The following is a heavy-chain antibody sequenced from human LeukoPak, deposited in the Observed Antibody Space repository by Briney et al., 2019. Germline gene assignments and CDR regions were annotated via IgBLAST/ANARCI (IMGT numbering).Heavy chain of an antibody. J-gene: IGHJ4*02. D-gene: IGHD5-18*01. CDR3: ARCPARQRPKSYFDY. V-gene: IGHV3-21*01. Sequence: PGGSLRLSCAASGFTFSSYSMNWVRQAPGKGLEWVSSISSSSSYIYYADSVKGRFTISRDNAKNSLYLQMNSLRAEDTAVYYCARCPARQRPKSYFDYWGQGTLVTVSS. CDR1: GFTFSSYS. CDR2: ISSSSSYI.